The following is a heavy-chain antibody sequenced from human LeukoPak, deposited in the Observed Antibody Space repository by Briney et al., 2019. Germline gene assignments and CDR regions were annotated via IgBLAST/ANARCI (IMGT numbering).Heavy chain of an antibody. D-gene: IGHD4-23*01. CDR2: ISGSGGST. Sequence: GSLSLSCAASGFTFSSYAMSWVRQAPGKGLEWVSAISGSGGSTYYADSVKGRFTISRDSSKNTLYLQMNSLRAEDTAVYYCVKGGGNVRRYFEYWGQGTLVTVSS. CDR1: GFTFSSYA. V-gene: IGHV3-23*01. CDR3: VKGGGNVRRYFEY. J-gene: IGHJ4*02.